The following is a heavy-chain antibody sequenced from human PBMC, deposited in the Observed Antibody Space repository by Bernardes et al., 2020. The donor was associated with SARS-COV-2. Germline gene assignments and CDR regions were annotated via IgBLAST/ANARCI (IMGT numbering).Heavy chain of an antibody. CDR3: ARYSSGWYSTFDY. V-gene: IGHV3-23*01. Sequence: GSLRLSCAASGFTFSSYAMSWVRQAPGKGLEWVSAISGSGGSTYYADSVKGRFTISRDNSKNTLYLQMNSLRAEDTAVYYCARYSSGWYSTFDYWGQGTLVTVSS. CDR1: GFTFSSYA. D-gene: IGHD6-19*01. J-gene: IGHJ4*02. CDR2: ISGSGGST.